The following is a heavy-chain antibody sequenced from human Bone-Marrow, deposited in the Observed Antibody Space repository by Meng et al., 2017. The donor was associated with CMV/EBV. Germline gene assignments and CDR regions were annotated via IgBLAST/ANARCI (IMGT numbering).Heavy chain of an antibody. Sequence: QGPLVQTWAEVKRPRASGNVSCKASGYTLTDYYIHWVRQAPGQWLEWMGWINPSDDTNYAQNFQGRVTMTRDMSINTVYMELSRLPSDDTAVYHCARSSGWSRFDHWGQGTLVTVSS. CDR2: INPSDDT. V-gene: IGHV1-2*02. CDR3: ARSSGWSRFDH. CDR1: GYTLTDYY. D-gene: IGHD6-19*01. J-gene: IGHJ4*02.